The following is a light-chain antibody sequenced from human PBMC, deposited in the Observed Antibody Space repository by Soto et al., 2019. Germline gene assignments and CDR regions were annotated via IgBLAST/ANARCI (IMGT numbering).Light chain of an antibody. V-gene: IGKV1-5*03. Sequence: DIQMTQSPSPLSASVGDRVALSCRASQSISTYLAWYQQKPGKAPKVLIYKASSLESGVPSRFSGSGSGAEFTLTISSLQPDDFATYYCQHTYTTPITFGQGTRLEIK. CDR3: QHTYTTPIT. CDR2: KAS. CDR1: QSISTY. J-gene: IGKJ5*01.